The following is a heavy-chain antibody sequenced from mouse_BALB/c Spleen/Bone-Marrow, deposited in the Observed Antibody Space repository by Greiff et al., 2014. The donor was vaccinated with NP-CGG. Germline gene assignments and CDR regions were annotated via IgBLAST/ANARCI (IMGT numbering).Heavy chain of an antibody. CDR2: IDPANGNT. V-gene: IGHV14-3*02. D-gene: IGHD1-1*01. Sequence: VQLKQSGAELVKPGASVKLSCTASGFNIKDTYMHWVKQRPEQGLEWIGRIDPANGNTKYDPKFQGKAPITADTSSNTAYLQLSSLTSEDTAVYYCAFYYYGSSLFAYWGQGTLVTVSA. J-gene: IGHJ3*01. CDR3: AFYYYGSSLFAY. CDR1: GFNIKDTY.